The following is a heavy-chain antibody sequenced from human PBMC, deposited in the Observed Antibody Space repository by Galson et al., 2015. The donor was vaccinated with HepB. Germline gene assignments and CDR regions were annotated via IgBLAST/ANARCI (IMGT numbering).Heavy chain of an antibody. V-gene: IGHV3-23*01. CDR1: GFTFSSYA. Sequence: SLRLSCAASGFTFSSYAMSWVRQAPGKGLEWVSAISGSGGSTYYADSVKGRFTISRDNSKNTLYLQMNSLRAEDTAVYYCAKTETWYNWKRVYYYYMDVWGKGTTVTVSS. CDR2: ISGSGGST. J-gene: IGHJ6*03. D-gene: IGHD1-20*01. CDR3: AKTETWYNWKRVYYYYMDV.